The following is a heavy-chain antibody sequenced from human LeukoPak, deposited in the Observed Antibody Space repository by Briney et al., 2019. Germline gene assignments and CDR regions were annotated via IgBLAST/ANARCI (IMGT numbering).Heavy chain of an antibody. J-gene: IGHJ3*02. CDR2: ISWNSGSI. D-gene: IGHD3-10*01. V-gene: IGHV3-9*01. Sequence: GGSLRLSCAASGFTFDDYAMHWVRQAPGKGLEWVSGISWNSGSIGYADSVKGRFTISRDNSKNTQSLQMNSLRAEDTAVYYCAKSQSGSVDAFGIWGQGTMVTVSS. CDR3: AKSQSGSVDAFGI. CDR1: GFTFDDYA.